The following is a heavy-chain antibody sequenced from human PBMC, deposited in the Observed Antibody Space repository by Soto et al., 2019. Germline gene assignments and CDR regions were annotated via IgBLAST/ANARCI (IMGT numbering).Heavy chain of an antibody. V-gene: IGHV1-8*01. CDR1: GYTFTSYD. D-gene: IGHD3-9*01. CDR2: MNPNSGNT. Sequence: WASVKVSCKASGYTFTSYDINWVRQATGQGLEWIGWMNPNSGNTGYAQKFQGRVTMTRNTSISTAYMELSSLRSEDTAVYYCARGLLYYDILTGYYKGTDNWFDPWGQGTLVTVSS. CDR3: ARGLLYYDILTGYYKGTDNWFDP. J-gene: IGHJ5*02.